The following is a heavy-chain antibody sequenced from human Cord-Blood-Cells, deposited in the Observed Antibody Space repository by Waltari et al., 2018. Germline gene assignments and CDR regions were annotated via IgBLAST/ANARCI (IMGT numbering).Heavy chain of an antibody. CDR2: IYHSGST. V-gene: IGHV4-38-2*01. CDR3: ARVGAYCSGGSCYSDY. Sequence: QVQLQESGPGLVKPSETLSLTCAVSGYSISSGYYWGWIRQPPGKGLGWIGSIYHSGSTYSNPSLKSRVTISVDTSKNQFSLKLSSVTAADTAVYYCARVGAYCSGGSCYSDYWGQGTLVTVSS. J-gene: IGHJ4*02. CDR1: GYSISSGYY. D-gene: IGHD2-15*01.